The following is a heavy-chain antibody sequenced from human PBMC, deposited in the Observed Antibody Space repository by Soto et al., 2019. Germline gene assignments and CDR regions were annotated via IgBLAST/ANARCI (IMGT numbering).Heavy chain of an antibody. D-gene: IGHD3-3*01. J-gene: IGHJ4*02. CDR1: GFTFSSSG. Sequence: SGFTFSSSGMHWVRQAPGKGLEWVAVISYDGSNKYYADSVKGRFTISRDNSKNTLYLQMNSLRAEDTAVYYCAKDRVRYDFWSGYYPADYWGQGTLVTVS. CDR3: AKDRVRYDFWSGYYPADY. V-gene: IGHV3-30*18. CDR2: ISYDGSNK.